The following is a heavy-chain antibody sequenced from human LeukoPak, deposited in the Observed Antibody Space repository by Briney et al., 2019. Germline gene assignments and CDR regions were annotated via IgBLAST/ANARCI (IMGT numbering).Heavy chain of an antibody. J-gene: IGHJ4*02. V-gene: IGHV4-59*08. D-gene: IGHD6-13*01. CDR2: IYYSGST. CDR3: ARHASSSWALFDC. Sequence: SETLSLTCTVSGGSISSYYWSWIRQPPGKGLEWIGYIYYSGSTNYNPSLKSRVTISVDTSKNQFSLKLSSVTAADTAVYYCARHASSSWALFDCWGQGTLVTVSS. CDR1: GGSISSYY.